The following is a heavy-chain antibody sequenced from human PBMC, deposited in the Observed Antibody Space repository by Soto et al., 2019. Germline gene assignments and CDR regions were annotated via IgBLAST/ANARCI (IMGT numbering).Heavy chain of an antibody. Sequence: EVQLVESGGGLVQPGGSLRLSCAASGFTFSSYAMHWVRQAPGKGLEYVSAISSNGGSTYYANSVKGRFTISRDNSKNTLYLQMGRLRAEDMAVYYCARDGDLDVYCGGDCYGLGNWFDPWGQGTLVTVSS. CDR3: ARDGDLDVYCGGDCYGLGNWFDP. D-gene: IGHD2-21*01. CDR1: GFTFSSYA. V-gene: IGHV3-64*01. CDR2: ISSNGGST. J-gene: IGHJ5*02.